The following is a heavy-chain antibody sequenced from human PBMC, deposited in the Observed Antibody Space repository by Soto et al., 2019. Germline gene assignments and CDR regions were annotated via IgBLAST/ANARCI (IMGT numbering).Heavy chain of an antibody. CDR3: ASLAVAGNYYMAV. J-gene: IGHJ6*03. D-gene: IGHD6-19*01. Sequence: TGGSLRLSCAASGFTFSSYSMNWVRQAPGKGLEWVSSISSSSSYIYYADSVKGRFTISRDNAKNSLYLQMNSLRAEDTAVYYCASLAVAGNYYMAVWGKGTTVTVSS. CDR1: GFTFSSYS. V-gene: IGHV3-21*01. CDR2: ISSSSSYI.